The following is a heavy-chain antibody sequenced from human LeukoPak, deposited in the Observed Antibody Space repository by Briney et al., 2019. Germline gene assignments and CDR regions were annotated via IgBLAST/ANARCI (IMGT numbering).Heavy chain of an antibody. V-gene: IGHV3-30*18. CDR1: GFTFSSYG. CDR2: ISYDGSNK. CDR3: AKGNPSGDYFDY. Sequence: SGGSLRLSCAASGFTFSSYGMHWVRQAPGKGLEWVAVISYDGSNKYYADSVKGRFTISRDNSKNTLYLQMNSLRAEDTAVYYCAKGNPSGDYFDYWGQGTLVTVSS. J-gene: IGHJ4*02. D-gene: IGHD3-10*01.